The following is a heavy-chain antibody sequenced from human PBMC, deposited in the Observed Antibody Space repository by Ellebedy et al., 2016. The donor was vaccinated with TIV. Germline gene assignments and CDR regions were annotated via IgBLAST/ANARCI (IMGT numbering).Heavy chain of an antibody. CDR1: GFTISNNY. Sequence: GGSLRLSXVASGFTISNNYMSWVRQAPGKGLEWVAILHSGGTTFYADSVKGRFTISRDSSKNTLYLQMNSLRVEDTAVYYCARAPTVTSVFDCWGQGTLVTVSS. J-gene: IGHJ4*02. V-gene: IGHV3-53*01. D-gene: IGHD4-17*01. CDR3: ARAPTVTSVFDC. CDR2: LHSGGTT.